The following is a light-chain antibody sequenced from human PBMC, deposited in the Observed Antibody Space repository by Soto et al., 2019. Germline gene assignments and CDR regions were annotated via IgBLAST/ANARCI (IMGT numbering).Light chain of an antibody. CDR3: QQYYSTRT. V-gene: IGKV4-1*01. Sequence: DIVMTQSPDSLAVSLGERATINCKSSQSVLYSSNSKNYLAWYQQKPGQPPKLLIYWASTRESGVPDRFSGSGSGTDFTLTISSLHAEDVAVYYCQQYYSTRTFGQGTKVEIK. J-gene: IGKJ1*01. CDR2: WAS. CDR1: QSVLYSSNSKNY.